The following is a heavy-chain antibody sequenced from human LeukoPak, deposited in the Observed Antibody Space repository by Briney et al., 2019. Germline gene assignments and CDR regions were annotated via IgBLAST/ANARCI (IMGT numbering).Heavy chain of an antibody. CDR3: ARDFKYYYDSSGFETYYYYYMDV. CDR1: GFTFNTYT. V-gene: IGHV3-48*04. Sequence: GGSLRLSCAASGFTFNTYTMNWVRQAPGKGLEWVSYISSSGSTIYYADSVKGRFTISRDNAKNSLYLQMNSLRAEDTAVYYCARDFKYYYDSSGFETYYYYYMDVWGKGTTVTVSS. J-gene: IGHJ6*03. CDR2: ISSSGSTI. D-gene: IGHD3-22*01.